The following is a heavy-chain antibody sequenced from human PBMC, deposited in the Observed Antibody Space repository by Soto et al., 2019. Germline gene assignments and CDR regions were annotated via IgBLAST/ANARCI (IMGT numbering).Heavy chain of an antibody. D-gene: IGHD2-15*01. CDR3: ASGGLLVDY. Sequence: GASVKVSCKASGYIFTSYGISWVRQAPGQGLEWMGWISGYNGHTKYAQKFQGRVTMTTDTSTSTAYMELRGLRSDDTAVYYCASGGLLVDYWGQGTLVTVSS. V-gene: IGHV1-18*01. CDR2: ISGYNGHT. CDR1: GYIFTSYG. J-gene: IGHJ4*02.